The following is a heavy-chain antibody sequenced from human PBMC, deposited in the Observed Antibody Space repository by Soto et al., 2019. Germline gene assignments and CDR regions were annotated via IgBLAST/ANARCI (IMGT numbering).Heavy chain of an antibody. D-gene: IGHD1-26*01. Sequence: GASVKVSCKASGGTFSRYAISWVRQAPGQGLEWMGGIIPIFGTANYAQKFQGRVTITADESTSTAYMELSSLRFEDTAVYYCAREIVGPTTTGWIDPWGQGTLVTVSS. CDR3: AREIVGPTTTGWIDP. J-gene: IGHJ5*02. CDR1: GGTFSRYA. CDR2: IIPIFGTA. V-gene: IGHV1-69*13.